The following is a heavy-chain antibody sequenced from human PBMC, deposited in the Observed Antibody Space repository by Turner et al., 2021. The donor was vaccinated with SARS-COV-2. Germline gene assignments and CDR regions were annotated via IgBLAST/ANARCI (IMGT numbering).Heavy chain of an antibody. J-gene: IGHJ5*01. CDR3: ARAVGMAASTRPNSGDSNAHRWFDF. CDR2: INQRGTT. V-gene: IGHV4-34*01. Sequence: QVQLQQWGAGLLKPSETLSLTCGVYGGSFSGYLWSWVRQPPGKGPEWIGEINQRGTTNANPSIKSRVTRSVDTSKNQFSLNVTSVTPADTAVYYCARAVGMAASTRPNSGDSNAHRWFDFWGQGTLVTVSS. CDR1: GGSFSGYL. D-gene: IGHD4-4*01.